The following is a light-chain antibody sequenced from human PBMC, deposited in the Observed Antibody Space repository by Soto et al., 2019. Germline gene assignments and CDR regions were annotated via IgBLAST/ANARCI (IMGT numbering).Light chain of an antibody. CDR3: CSYAGSYTFVV. J-gene: IGLJ2*01. CDR2: DVS. Sequence: QSVLTQPASVSGSPGQSITISCTGTSSDVGAYNYVSWYQQHPGKAPKLIIYDVSKRPSGVPDRFSGSKSGNTASLTISGLQAEDEADYYCCSYAGSYTFVVFGGGTKLTVL. CDR1: SSDVGAYNY. V-gene: IGLV2-11*01.